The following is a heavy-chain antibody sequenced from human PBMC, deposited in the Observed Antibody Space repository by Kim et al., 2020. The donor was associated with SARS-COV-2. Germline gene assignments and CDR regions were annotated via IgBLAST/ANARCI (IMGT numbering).Heavy chain of an antibody. J-gene: IGHJ4*02. CDR2: T. Sequence: TYYADSVKGRFTITRDNSKNTLYMQMNSLRAEDTATHYCANSPRPPDDWGQGTLVTVSS. CDR3: ANSPRPPDD. V-gene: IGHV3-23*01.